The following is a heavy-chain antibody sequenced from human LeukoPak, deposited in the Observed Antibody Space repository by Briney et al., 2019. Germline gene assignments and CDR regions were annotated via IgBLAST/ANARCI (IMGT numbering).Heavy chain of an antibody. Sequence: PGGSLRLSCAASGFTFSTYAMSWVRQAPGKGLEWVSAISGSGGSTYYADSVKGRFTISRDNSKNTLYLQMNSLRAEDTAVYYCAQLRDIVVVPAAISHDYWGQGTLVTVSS. CDR2: ISGSGGST. CDR3: AQLRDIVVVPAAISHDY. V-gene: IGHV3-23*01. CDR1: GFTFSTYA. D-gene: IGHD2-2*02. J-gene: IGHJ4*02.